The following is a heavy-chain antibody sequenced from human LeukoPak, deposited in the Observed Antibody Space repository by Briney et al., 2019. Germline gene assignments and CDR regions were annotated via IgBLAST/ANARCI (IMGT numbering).Heavy chain of an antibody. Sequence: SETLSLTCSVSGGSISGYYRTWVRQPPGKGLEWIGQIHYSGRADYNPSLKSRITMSVDTSRNQISLKLSSLTAADTAIYYCVRFGVNYDMDVWGQGTTVTVFS. CDR1: GGSISGYY. CDR3: VRFGVNYDMDV. J-gene: IGHJ6*02. CDR2: IHYSGRA. V-gene: IGHV4-59*01. D-gene: IGHD3-16*01.